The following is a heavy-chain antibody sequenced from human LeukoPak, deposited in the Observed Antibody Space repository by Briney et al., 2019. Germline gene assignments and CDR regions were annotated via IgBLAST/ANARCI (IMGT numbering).Heavy chain of an antibody. CDR3: ARLEKNSYYYMDV. D-gene: IGHD1-1*01. J-gene: IGHJ6*03. CDR2: FYASGSI. Sequence: PGGGLRLSCAVSGCTVSSNYMGWVRQAAAKGLEGVSVFYASGSIYYGVSVKGRFTISRDNSENTVFLQMNTLRAEDTAVYYCARLEKNSYYYMDVWGKGTTVTVSS. V-gene: IGHV3-53*01. CDR1: GCTVSSNY.